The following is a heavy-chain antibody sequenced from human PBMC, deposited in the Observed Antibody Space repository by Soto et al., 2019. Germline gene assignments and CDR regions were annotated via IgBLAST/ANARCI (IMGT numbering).Heavy chain of an antibody. D-gene: IGHD2-15*01. CDR2: IYYSGST. J-gene: IGHJ3*02. V-gene: IGHV4-39*01. CDR3: ASRNRGYCSGGSCYTLDGDVFDI. Sequence: SQTLSLTCTVSAGSISSSSYYLGWIRQHPGKGLEWIGSIYYSGSTYYNPSLKSRVTISVDTSKNQFSLKLSSVTAADTAVYYCASRNRGYCSGGSCYTLDGDVFDIWGQGTKVTVSS. CDR1: AGSISSSSYY.